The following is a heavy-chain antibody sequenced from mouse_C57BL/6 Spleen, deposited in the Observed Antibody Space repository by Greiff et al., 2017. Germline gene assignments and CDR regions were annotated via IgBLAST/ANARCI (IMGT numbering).Heavy chain of an antibody. CDR3: ASRGDTSYFDY. D-gene: IGHD3-3*01. J-gene: IGHJ2*01. CDR1: GFNIKNTY. CDR2: IDPANGNT. Sequence: VQLQQSVAELVRPGASVKLSCTASGFNIKNTYMPWVKQRPEQGLEWIGRIDPANGNTKYAPKFQGKATITADTSSNTAYLQLRRLTSEDTAIYYCASRGDTSYFDYWGQGTTLTVSS. V-gene: IGHV14-3*01.